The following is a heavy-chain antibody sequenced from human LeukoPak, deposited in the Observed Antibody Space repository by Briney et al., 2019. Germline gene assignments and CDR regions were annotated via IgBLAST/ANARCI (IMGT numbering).Heavy chain of an antibody. CDR2: IYYSGST. CDR1: GGSISGYY. V-gene: IGHV4-59*01. D-gene: IGHD6-13*01. J-gene: IGHJ4*02. Sequence: SETLSLTCAVSGGSISGYYWSWIRQSPDKGLEWIGYIYYSGSTNYNPSLQSRVTISVDTSKNQFSLKLSSVTAADTAVYYCARARIAAAVDYWGQGTLVTVSS. CDR3: ARARIAAAVDY.